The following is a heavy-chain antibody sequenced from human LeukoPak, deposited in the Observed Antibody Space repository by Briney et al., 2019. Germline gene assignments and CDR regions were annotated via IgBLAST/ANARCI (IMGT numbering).Heavy chain of an antibody. V-gene: IGHV1-18*01. D-gene: IGHD3-10*01. CDR2: ISAYNGNT. CDR1: GYTFTSYG. J-gene: IGHJ4*02. Sequence: ASVKVSCKAPGYTFTSYGISWVRQAPGQGLEWMGWISAYNGNTNYAQKLQGRVTMTTDTSTSTAYMELRSLRSDDTAVYYCARGRPMVRGVLHPFDYWGQGTLVTVSS. CDR3: ARGRPMVRGVLHPFDY.